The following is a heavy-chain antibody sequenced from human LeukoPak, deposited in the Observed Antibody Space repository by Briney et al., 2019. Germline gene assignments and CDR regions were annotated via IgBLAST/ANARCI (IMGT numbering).Heavy chain of an antibody. CDR1: GFTFSSYA. J-gene: IGHJ5*02. Sequence: GASLRLSYAASGFTFSSYAMSWVRQAPGKGLEWVAVIWYDGSNKYYADSVKGRFTISRDNSKNTLYLQMNSLRAEDTAVYYCARGVAGTWWFDPWGQGTLVTVSS. CDR2: IWYDGSNK. CDR3: ARGVAGTWWFDP. V-gene: IGHV3-33*08. D-gene: IGHD6-19*01.